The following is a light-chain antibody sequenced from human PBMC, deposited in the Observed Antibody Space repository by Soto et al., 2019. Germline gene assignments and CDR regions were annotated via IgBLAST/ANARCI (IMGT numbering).Light chain of an antibody. Sequence: EIVMTQSPATLSASPGERATLSCRASQSVSSNLAWYQQKPGQAPRFLIYGASTRATGIPARFSGRGSGTEFTLTISSLQSEDFAVYYCQPYNNWPTFGQGTKVEIK. CDR2: GAS. CDR3: QPYNNWPT. CDR1: QSVSSN. V-gene: IGKV3-15*01. J-gene: IGKJ1*01.